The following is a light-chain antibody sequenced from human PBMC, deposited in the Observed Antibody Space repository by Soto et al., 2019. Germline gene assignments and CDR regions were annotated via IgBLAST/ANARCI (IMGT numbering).Light chain of an antibody. J-gene: IGLJ1*01. CDR3: SSYTSSRTLYV. CDR2: DVS. CDR1: SSDVGGYNY. Sequence: QSALTQPASVSGSPGQSITISCTGTSSDVGGYNYVSWYQQHPGRAPELMIYDVSNRPLGVSNRFSGSKSGNTASLTISGLQAEDEADYYCSSYTSSRTLYVFGTGTKVTVL. V-gene: IGLV2-14*01.